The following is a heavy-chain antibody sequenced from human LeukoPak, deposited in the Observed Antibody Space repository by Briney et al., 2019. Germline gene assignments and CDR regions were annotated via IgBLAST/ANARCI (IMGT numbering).Heavy chain of an antibody. D-gene: IGHD6-19*01. V-gene: IGHV3-53*01. CDR3: ATSGWYQGIDY. J-gene: IGHJ4*02. Sequence: PGGSLRLSCAASGFTVSSNYVSWVRQAPGKGLEWVSVIYSGGSTYYADSVKGRFTISRDNSKNTLYLQMNSLRAEDTAVYYCATSGWYQGIDYWGQGTLVTVSS. CDR2: IYSGGST. CDR1: GFTVSSNY.